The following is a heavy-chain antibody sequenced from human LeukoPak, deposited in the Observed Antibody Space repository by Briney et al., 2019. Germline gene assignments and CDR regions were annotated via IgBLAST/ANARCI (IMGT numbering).Heavy chain of an antibody. D-gene: IGHD5/OR15-5a*01. CDR2: IYYSGTT. Sequence: PSETLSLTCTVSGGSMKSYYWSWIRQPPGKGLGWIVNIYYSGTTSYNPSLKSRVTISVDTSKNQFSLKLTSVTAADTAVYHCARDKGLPQAFDIWGRGTMVTVSS. CDR3: ARDKGLPQAFDI. V-gene: IGHV4-59*01. CDR1: GGSMKSYY. J-gene: IGHJ3*02.